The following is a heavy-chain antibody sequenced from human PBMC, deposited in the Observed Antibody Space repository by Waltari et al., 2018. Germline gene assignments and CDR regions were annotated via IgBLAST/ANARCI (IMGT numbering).Heavy chain of an antibody. D-gene: IGHD3-10*01. J-gene: IGHJ4*02. V-gene: IGHV3-53*01. Sequence: EVQLVESGGGLIQPGGSLRLSCAASGFTVSSNYMSWVRQAPGKGLEWVSVIYSVGSTYYADSVKGRFTISRDNSKNTLYRQMNSLRAEDTAVYYCARVWFQFHFDYWGQGTLVTVSS. CDR3: ARVWFQFHFDY. CDR1: GFTVSSNY. CDR2: IYSVGST.